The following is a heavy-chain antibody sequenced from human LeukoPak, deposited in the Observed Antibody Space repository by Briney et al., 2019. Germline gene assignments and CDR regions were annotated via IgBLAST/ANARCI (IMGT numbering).Heavy chain of an antibody. V-gene: IGHV1-2*02. CDR2: TNPNSGGT. J-gene: IGHJ4*02. CDR1: GYTFTGYY. Sequence: GASVKVSCKASGYTFTGYYMHWVRQAPGQGLEWMGWTNPNSGGTNYAQKFQGRVTMTRDTSISTAYMELSRLRSDDTAVYYCARDLRTSNWNYVLYWGQGTLVTVSS. CDR3: ARDLRTSNWNYVLY. D-gene: IGHD1-7*01.